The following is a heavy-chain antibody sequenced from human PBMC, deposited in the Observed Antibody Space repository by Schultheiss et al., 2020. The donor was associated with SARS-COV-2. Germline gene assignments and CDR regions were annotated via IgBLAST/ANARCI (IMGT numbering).Heavy chain of an antibody. CDR3: ASWLDGAVAANY. CDR2: IYHSGST. Sequence: SETLSLTCAVSGGSISSGGYSWSWIRQPPGKGLEWIGYIYHSGSTYYNPSLKSRVTISVDKSKNQFSLKLSSVTAADTAVYYCASWLDGAVAANYWGQGTLVTVSS. V-gene: IGHV4-30-2*01. D-gene: IGHD1-26*01. J-gene: IGHJ4*02. CDR1: GGSISSGGYS.